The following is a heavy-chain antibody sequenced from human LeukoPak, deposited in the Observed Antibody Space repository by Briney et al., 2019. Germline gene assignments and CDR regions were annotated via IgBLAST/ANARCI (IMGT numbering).Heavy chain of an antibody. Sequence: GGSLRLSCAASGFTFNNAWMNWVRQAPGKGLEWVGRFKSKTDGGTIDYAAPVKGRSTISRDDSKNTLYLQMNSLKTEDTAVYYCTTGGYRYGDDYWGQGTLVTVSS. CDR2: FKSKTDGGTI. CDR1: GFTFNNAW. J-gene: IGHJ4*02. CDR3: TTGGYRYGDDY. V-gene: IGHV3-15*07. D-gene: IGHD5-18*01.